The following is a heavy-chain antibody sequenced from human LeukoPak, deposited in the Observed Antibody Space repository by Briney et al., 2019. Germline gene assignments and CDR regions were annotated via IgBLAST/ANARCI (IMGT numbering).Heavy chain of an antibody. V-gene: IGHV4-34*01. CDR1: GGSFSGYY. J-gene: IGHJ4*02. CDR3: ARARYDYVWGSYHYDNFFDY. Sequence: SETLSLTCAVYGGSFSGYYWSWIRQPPGKGLEWIGEINHSGSTNYNPSLKSRVTISVDTSKNQFSLKLSSVTAADTAVYYCARARYDYVWGSYHYDNFFDYWGQGTLVIVSS. D-gene: IGHD3-16*02. CDR2: INHSGST.